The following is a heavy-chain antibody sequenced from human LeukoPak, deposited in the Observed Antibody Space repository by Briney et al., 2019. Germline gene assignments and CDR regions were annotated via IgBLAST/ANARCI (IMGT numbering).Heavy chain of an antibody. D-gene: IGHD3-22*01. CDR2: ISGSGGST. V-gene: IGHV3-23*01. Sequence: GGSLRLSCAASGFTFSSYAMSWVRQAPGKGLEWVSAISGSGGSTYYADSVKGRFTISRDNSKNTLYLQVNSLRAEDTAVYYCAKAPLAYYYDSSAQGDFDYWGQGTLVTVSS. CDR3: AKAPLAYYYDSSAQGDFDY. J-gene: IGHJ4*02. CDR1: GFTFSSYA.